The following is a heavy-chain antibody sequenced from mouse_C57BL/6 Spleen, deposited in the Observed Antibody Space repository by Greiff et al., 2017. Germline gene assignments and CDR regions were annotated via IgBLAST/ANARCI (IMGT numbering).Heavy chain of an antibody. V-gene: IGHV5-9*01. CDR3: ARRGTGDYYAMDY. J-gene: IGHJ4*01. D-gene: IGHD4-1*01. CDR1: GFTFSSYT. CDR2: ISGGGGNT. Sequence: EVQRVESGGGLVKPGGSLKLSCAASGFTFSSYTMSWVRQTPEKRLEWVATISGGGGNTYYPDSVKGRFTISRDNAKNTLYLQMSSLRSEDTALYYCARRGTGDYYAMDYWGQGTSVTVSS.